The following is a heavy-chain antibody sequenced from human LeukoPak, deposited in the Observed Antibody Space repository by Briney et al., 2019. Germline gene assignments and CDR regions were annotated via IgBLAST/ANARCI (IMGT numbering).Heavy chain of an antibody. CDR1: GGTFSSYA. J-gene: IGHJ5*02. CDR3: ARSIAVAGTRNWFDP. V-gene: IGHV1-69*13. Sequence: ASVKVSCKASGGTFSSYAISWVRQAPGQGLEWMGGIIPIFGTANYAQKFQGRVTITADESTSTAYMELSSLRSEDTAVYYCARSIAVAGTRNWFDPWGQGTLVTVSP. CDR2: IIPIFGTA. D-gene: IGHD6-19*01.